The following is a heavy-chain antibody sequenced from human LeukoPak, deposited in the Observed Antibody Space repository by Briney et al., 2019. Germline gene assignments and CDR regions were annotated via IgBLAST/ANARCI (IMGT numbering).Heavy chain of an antibody. CDR3: ARHRTASDY. J-gene: IGHJ4*02. Sequence: GGTLRLSCAASGFTFSSYGMSWVRQAPGKGLEWVSAISGSGGSTFYADSVKGRFTLSRDNSKNTLYLQMNNLRAEDTALYYCARHRTASDYWGQGTLVTVSS. CDR2: ISGSGGST. CDR1: GFTFSSYG. D-gene: IGHD3-16*02. V-gene: IGHV3-23*01.